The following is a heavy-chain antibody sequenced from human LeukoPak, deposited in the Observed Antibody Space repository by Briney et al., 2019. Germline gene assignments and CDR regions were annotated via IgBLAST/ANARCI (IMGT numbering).Heavy chain of an antibody. J-gene: IGHJ4*02. CDR2: IYSSGST. CDR3: ARQRYCSRVNCTPHFDH. Sequence: SETLSLTCAVSGGSISSSNYYWCWIRQPPGKGLEWIGTIYSSGSTYYHPSLKSRITIFVDASKNQFSLRLSSLTATDTAIYYCARQRYCSRVNCTPHFDHWGQGTLVTVSS. CDR1: GGSISSSNYY. V-gene: IGHV4-39*01. D-gene: IGHD2-15*01.